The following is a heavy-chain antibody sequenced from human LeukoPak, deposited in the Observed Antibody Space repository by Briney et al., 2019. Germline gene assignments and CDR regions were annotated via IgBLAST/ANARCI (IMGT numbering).Heavy chain of an antibody. CDR3: AKGNWGTPYYFDY. CDR1: GFTFSSYG. CDR2: IRYDGSNK. D-gene: IGHD7-27*01. V-gene: IGHV3-30*02. Sequence: PGGSLRLSCAASGFTFSSYGMQWVRQAPGKGLEWVAFIRYDGSNKYYADSVKGRFTISRDNSKNTLYLQMNSLRAEDTAVYYCAKGNWGTPYYFDYWGQGTLVTVSS. J-gene: IGHJ4*02.